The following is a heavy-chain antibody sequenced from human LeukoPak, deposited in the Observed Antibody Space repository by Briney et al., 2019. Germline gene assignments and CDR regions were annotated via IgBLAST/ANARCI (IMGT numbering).Heavy chain of an antibody. D-gene: IGHD6-19*01. Sequence: PGGSLRLSCAASGFTFSSYWMSWVRQAPGKGLEWVANIKQDGSEKNYVDSVKGRFTISRDNAKNSLELQMNSLRDEDTAVYYCAKGIYSSGWSYFDYWGHGTLVTVSS. CDR2: IKQDGSEK. J-gene: IGHJ4*01. CDR1: GFTFSSYW. CDR3: AKGIYSSGWSYFDY. V-gene: IGHV3-7*03.